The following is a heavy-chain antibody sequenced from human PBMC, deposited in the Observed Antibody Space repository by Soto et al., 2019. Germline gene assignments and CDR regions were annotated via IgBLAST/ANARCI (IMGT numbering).Heavy chain of an antibody. CDR3: ARGSGPRGRPY. Sequence: HPGGSLRLSCAASGFIFNNYWMHWVRQAPGKGLVWVARINGDGSTTTYVDSAKGRFTISRDNAKNTVYLQMNSLRAEDTAVYYCARGSGPRGRPYWGQGRLVTVSS. V-gene: IGHV3-74*01. CDR1: GFIFNNYW. CDR2: INGDGSTT. J-gene: IGHJ4*02. D-gene: IGHD1-26*01.